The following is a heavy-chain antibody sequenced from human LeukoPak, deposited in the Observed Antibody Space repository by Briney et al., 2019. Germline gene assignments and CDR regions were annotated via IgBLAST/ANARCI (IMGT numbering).Heavy chain of an antibody. CDR1: GYTFTGYY. Sequence: GASVKVSCKGSGYTFTGYYMHWVRQAPGQGLEWMGWINPNSGGTNYAQKFQGRVTLTRDTSISTAYMELSRLTSDDTAVYYCARDGYCTSTSCSGVPKIWGQGTLVTVSS. CDR3: ARDGYCTSTSCSGVPKI. CDR2: INPNSGGT. J-gene: IGHJ4*02. V-gene: IGHV1-2*02. D-gene: IGHD2-2*03.